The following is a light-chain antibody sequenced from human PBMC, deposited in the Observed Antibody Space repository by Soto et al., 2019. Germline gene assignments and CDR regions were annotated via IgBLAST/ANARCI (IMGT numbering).Light chain of an antibody. V-gene: IGLV2-8*01. CDR3: ISYAGSKTL. CDR2: EVT. J-gene: IGLJ3*02. CDR1: SSDVGNYNY. Sequence: QSALTQPPSASGSPGQSVTISCTGTSSDVGNYNYVSWYQQHPGKAPKLMIYEVTKRPSGVPDRFSGSKSGNTASLTVSGLQAEDEADYYCISYAGSKTLFGGGTKVTVL.